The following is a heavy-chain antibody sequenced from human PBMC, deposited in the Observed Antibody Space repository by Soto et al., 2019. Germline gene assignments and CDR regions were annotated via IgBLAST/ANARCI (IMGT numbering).Heavy chain of an antibody. CDR3: ARDDSGFSGSHYIDYFNY. Sequence: ASVKVSCRASGYTFTSYAMHWVRQAPGQSLEWMGWINGGNGNTYYSQNFQGRVTFTRDTSAGTVYMQLSSLTSEDTAVYYCARDDSGFSGSHYIDYFNYWGQGALVTVSS. CDR1: GYTFTSYA. D-gene: IGHD1-26*01. J-gene: IGHJ4*02. CDR2: INGGNGNT. V-gene: IGHV1-3*01.